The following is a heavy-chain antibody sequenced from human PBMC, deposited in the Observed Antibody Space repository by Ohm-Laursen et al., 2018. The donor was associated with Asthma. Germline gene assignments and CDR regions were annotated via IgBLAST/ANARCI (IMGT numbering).Heavy chain of an antibody. Sequence: SLRLSCAASGFTFSNYAMHWVRQAPGKGLEWVAVISYDGSNKYYADSVKGRFTISRDNSKNTLYLQMNSLRAEDTAVYYCARDRGYCSSTSCYSLWEFDYWGQGTLVTVSS. CDR2: ISYDGSNK. CDR3: ARDRGYCSSTSCYSLWEFDY. V-gene: IGHV3-30-3*01. J-gene: IGHJ4*02. D-gene: IGHD2-2*02. CDR1: GFTFSNYA.